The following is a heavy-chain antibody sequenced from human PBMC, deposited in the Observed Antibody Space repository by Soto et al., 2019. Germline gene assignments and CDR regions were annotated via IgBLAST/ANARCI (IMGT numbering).Heavy chain of an antibody. J-gene: IGHJ6*02. Sequence: ASVKVSCKASGGTFSSYAISWVRQAPGQGLEWMGGIIPIFGTANYAQKFQGRVTITADKSTSTAYMELSSLRSEDTAVYYCARDHDGVGSDYGMDVWGQGTTVTVSS. CDR2: IIPIFGTA. V-gene: IGHV1-69*06. D-gene: IGHD3-16*01. CDR3: ARDHDGVGSDYGMDV. CDR1: GGTFSSYA.